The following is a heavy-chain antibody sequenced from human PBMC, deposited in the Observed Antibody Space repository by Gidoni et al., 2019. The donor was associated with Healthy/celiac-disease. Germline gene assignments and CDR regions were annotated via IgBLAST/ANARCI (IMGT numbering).Heavy chain of an antibody. CDR1: GASISSGGYY. CDR2: IYYSGST. Sequence: QVQLQESGPGLVKPSQTLSLTCTVSGASISSGGYYWSWIRQHPGKGLEWIGYIYYSGSTYYNPSLKSRVTISVDTSKNQFSLKLSSVTAADTAVYYCARVWPGQQLVHGWYFDLWGRGTLVTVSS. D-gene: IGHD6-13*01. CDR3: ARVWPGQQLVHGWYFDL. V-gene: IGHV4-31*03. J-gene: IGHJ2*01.